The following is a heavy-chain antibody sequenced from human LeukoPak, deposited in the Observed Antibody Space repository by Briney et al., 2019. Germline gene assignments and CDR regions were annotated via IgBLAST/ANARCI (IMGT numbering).Heavy chain of an antibody. CDR2: ISGSGGST. V-gene: IGHV3-23*01. CDR1: GFIFGGYT. Sequence: GGSLRLSCAGSGFIFGGYTMNWVRQAPGKGLEWVSAISGSGGSTYYADSVKGRFTISRDSAKNALYLQMNSLRAEDTAVYYCARGNYFDWLFGTLDYWGQGTLVTVSS. D-gene: IGHD3-9*01. J-gene: IGHJ4*02. CDR3: ARGNYFDWLFGTLDY.